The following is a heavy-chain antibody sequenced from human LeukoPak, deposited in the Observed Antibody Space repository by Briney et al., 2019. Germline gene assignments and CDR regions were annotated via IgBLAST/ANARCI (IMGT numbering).Heavy chain of an antibody. CDR3: AREPNFDDHAFDY. CDR2: ISSSSSYI. CDR1: GFTFSSYS. D-gene: IGHD1-7*01. Sequence: PGGSLRLSCAASGFTFSSYSMNWVRQAPGKGLEWVSSISSSSSYIYYAGSVKGRFTISRDNAKNSLYLQINSLRAEDTAIYYCAREPNFDDHAFDYWGQGTLVTVSS. J-gene: IGHJ4*02. V-gene: IGHV3-21*01.